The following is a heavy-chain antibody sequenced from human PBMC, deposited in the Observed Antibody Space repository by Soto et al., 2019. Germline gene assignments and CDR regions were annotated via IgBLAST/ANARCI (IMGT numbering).Heavy chain of an antibody. CDR3: ARDHGDYGYYYYGMDV. CDR2: IYYSGST. Sequence: SETLSLTCTVSGGSISSYYWSWIRRPPGKGLEWIGYIYYSGSTNYNPSLKSRVTISVDTSKNQFSLKLSSVTAADTAVYYCARDHGDYGYYYYGMDVWGQGTTVTVSS. D-gene: IGHD4-17*01. CDR1: GGSISSYY. V-gene: IGHV4-59*01. J-gene: IGHJ6*02.